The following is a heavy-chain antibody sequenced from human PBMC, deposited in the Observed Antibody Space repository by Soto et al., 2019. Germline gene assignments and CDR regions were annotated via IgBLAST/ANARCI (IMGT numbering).Heavy chain of an antibody. Sequence: QLQLQESGPGLVKPSETLSLTCTVSGGSISSSSYYWGWIRQPPGKGLEGIGSIYYSGGTYYHPSLKSRVTISVDTSKNQFSLKLSSVTAADTAVYYCATLWFGEGNYWGQGTLVTVSS. CDR2: IYYSGGT. V-gene: IGHV4-39*01. CDR3: ATLWFGEGNY. J-gene: IGHJ4*02. D-gene: IGHD3-10*01. CDR1: GGSISSSSYY.